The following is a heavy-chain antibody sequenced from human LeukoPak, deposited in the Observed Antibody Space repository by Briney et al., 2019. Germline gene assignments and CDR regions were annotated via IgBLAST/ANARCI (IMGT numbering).Heavy chain of an antibody. Sequence: SETLSLTCTVSGGSISSYCWIWIRQSVEKGLEWIGRICSSGSTVYNPSLKSRVTISSDMSNNQFSLKMSSVTAADTAVYYCARDRGTDGSDQLDPWGQGIRVTVSS. V-gene: IGHV4-4*07. CDR3: ARDRGTDGSDQLDP. CDR1: GGSISSYC. D-gene: IGHD3-10*01. J-gene: IGHJ5*02. CDR2: ICSSGST.